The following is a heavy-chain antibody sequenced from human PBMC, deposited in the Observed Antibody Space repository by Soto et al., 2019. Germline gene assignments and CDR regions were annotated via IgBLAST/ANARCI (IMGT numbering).Heavy chain of an antibody. CDR3: ARRVFYGRNFDL. Sequence: QLQLHESGPGLVKPSETLSVTCTVSNGSISSSNYYWAWIRQPPRKGLEWIGSIYYSGTTYYKPSLKSRLTISVYTSKNQFSLRLTSVPAADTAVYYSARRVFYGRNFDLWGRCLRVTVSS. J-gene: IGHJ2*01. V-gene: IGHV4-39*01. CDR2: IYYSGTT. D-gene: IGHD3-16*01. CDR1: NGSISSSNYY.